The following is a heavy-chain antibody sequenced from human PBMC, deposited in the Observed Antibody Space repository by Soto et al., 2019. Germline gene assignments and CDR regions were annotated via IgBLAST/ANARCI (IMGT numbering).Heavy chain of an antibody. Sequence: GGSLRLSCAASGFTFSSYGMHWVRQAPGKGLEWVAVISYDGSNKYYADSVKGRFTISRDNSKNTLYLQMNSLRAEDTAVYYCAKFFFGFYGHHSHLSYCGQGSLVPGSS. CDR3: AKFFFGFYGHHSHLSY. D-gene: IGHD4-17*01. J-gene: IGHJ1*01. CDR2: ISYDGSNK. CDR1: GFTFSSYG. V-gene: IGHV3-30*18.